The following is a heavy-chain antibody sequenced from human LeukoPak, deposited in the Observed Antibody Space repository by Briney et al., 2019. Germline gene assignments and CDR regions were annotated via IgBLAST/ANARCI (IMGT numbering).Heavy chain of an antibody. Sequence: GGSLRLSCAASGFTFSSYAMSWVRQAPGKGLEWVSAISGSGGSTYYADSVKGRFTISRDNSKNTLYLQMNSLRAEDTAVYYCAKSGYCGGDCYSVLRWFDPWGQGTLVTVSS. CDR2: ISGSGGST. D-gene: IGHD2-21*01. J-gene: IGHJ5*02. CDR1: GFTFSSYA. V-gene: IGHV3-23*01. CDR3: AKSGYCGGDCYSVLRWFDP.